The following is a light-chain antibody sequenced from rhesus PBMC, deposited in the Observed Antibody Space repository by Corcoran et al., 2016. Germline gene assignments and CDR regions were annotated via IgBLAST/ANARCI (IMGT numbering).Light chain of an antibody. Sequence: GDRVTITCQASQGISNWLAWYQQKPGKAPKLLIYAAPSLQSGVPSRFSGSGSGTEFTLTISSLQPEDFAPYYCQQRTSNPRTFGRGTKVEIQ. V-gene: IGKV1-33*02. CDR1: QGISNW. CDR3: QQRTSNPRT. CDR2: AAP. J-gene: IGKJ1*01.